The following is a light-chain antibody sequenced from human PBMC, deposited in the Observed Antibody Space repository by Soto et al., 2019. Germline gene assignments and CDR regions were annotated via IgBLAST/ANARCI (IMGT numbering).Light chain of an antibody. Sequence: QSVLTQPASVSGSPGQSITISCPGTSSDVGAYNFVSWYQQHPSKAPKLMISDVNNPPSGASNRFSGSKTCNAASLTISGLQAEDEADYFSSGYASSSSYLFGTGPKVTVL. CDR2: DVN. V-gene: IGLV2-14*01. CDR3: SGYASSSSYL. CDR1: SSDVGAYNF. J-gene: IGLJ1*01.